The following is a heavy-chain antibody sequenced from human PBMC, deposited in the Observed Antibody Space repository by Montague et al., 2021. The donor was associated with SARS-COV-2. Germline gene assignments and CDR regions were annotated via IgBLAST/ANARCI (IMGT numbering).Heavy chain of an antibody. V-gene: IGHV4-59*01. Sequence: SETLSLTCTVSGGSISSYYWSWIRQPPGKGLEWIGYIYYSGSTNYNPSLKSRVTISVDTSKNQFSLKLSSVTAADTAAYYCAREVRYYYDSSGPGAFDIWGQGPLVTVSS. CDR2: IYYSGST. J-gene: IGHJ3*02. CDR1: GGSISSYY. D-gene: IGHD3-22*01. CDR3: AREVRYYYDSSGPGAFDI.